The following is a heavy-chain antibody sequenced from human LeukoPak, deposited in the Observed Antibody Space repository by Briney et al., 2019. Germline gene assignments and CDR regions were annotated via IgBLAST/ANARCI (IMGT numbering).Heavy chain of an antibody. CDR1: GFTFSSFP. Sequence: PGKSLRLSCAVSGFTFSSFPFHWVRQAPGKGLEWVAAISTDGGYKYHGDSVKGRFTISRDNPMNTLYLQMNGLRPDDTAVYYCARSLIPGRWYFDLWGRGTLVTVSS. V-gene: IGHV3-30*04. J-gene: IGHJ2*01. CDR3: ARSLIPGRWYFDL. CDR2: ISTDGGYK. D-gene: IGHD3-16*01.